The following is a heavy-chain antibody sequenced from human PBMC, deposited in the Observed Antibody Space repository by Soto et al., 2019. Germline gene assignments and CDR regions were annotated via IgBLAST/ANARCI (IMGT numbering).Heavy chain of an antibody. CDR2: IFPGGVNI. V-gene: IGHV1-46*01. CDR3: ARGVEQLVEYNWFDP. D-gene: IGHD6-13*01. Sequence: ASVKVSCKAIGFSFTRHYMYWVRQAPGQGLEWMGTIFPGGVNIAYAQKFEGRVTMTKDTTTSTVYMELNSLTSEDTAVYYCARGVEQLVEYNWFDPWGQGTLVTVS. CDR1: GFSFTRHY. J-gene: IGHJ5*02.